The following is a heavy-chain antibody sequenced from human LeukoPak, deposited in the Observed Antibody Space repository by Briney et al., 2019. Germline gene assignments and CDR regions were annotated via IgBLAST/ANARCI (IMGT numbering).Heavy chain of an antibody. CDR1: GGTFSSYA. D-gene: IGHD2-2*01. CDR2: IIPIFGTA. CDR3: AGRYCSSTSCYYFDY. Sequence: SVKVSCKASGGTFSSYAISWVRQAPGQGLEWMGGIIPIFGTANYAQKFQGRVTITADESTSTAYMELSSLRSEDTAVYYCAGRYCSSTSCYYFDYWGQGTLVTVSS. J-gene: IGHJ4*02. V-gene: IGHV1-69*13.